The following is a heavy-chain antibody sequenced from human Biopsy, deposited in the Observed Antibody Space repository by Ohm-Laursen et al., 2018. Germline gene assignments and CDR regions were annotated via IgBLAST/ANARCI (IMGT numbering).Heavy chain of an antibody. CDR1: GGSISSYY. Sequence: PGTLSLTCTVSGGSISSYYWNWIRQPAGKGLEWIGRIYTSGSTNFNPSLKSRVTMSIDTSKNQFSLRLTSVTAADTALYFCARHPTGFWFDPWGHGTLVTVSS. CDR2: IYTSGST. V-gene: IGHV4-4*07. J-gene: IGHJ5*02. CDR3: ARHPTGFWFDP.